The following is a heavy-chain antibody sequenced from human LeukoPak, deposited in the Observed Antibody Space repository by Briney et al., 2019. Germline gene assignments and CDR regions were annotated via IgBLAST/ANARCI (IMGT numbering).Heavy chain of an antibody. J-gene: IGHJ6*02. CDR3: ARHVTMVRGIIFYYYGMDV. CDR1: GYSFTNYW. Sequence: GESLKISCKGSGYSFTNYWINWVRQMPGKGLEWMGKIDPSDSYTNYSPSFQGQVTISADKSISTVYLQWSSLKASDTAIYYCARHVTMVRGIIFYYYGMDVWGQGTTVTVSS. V-gene: IGHV5-10-1*04. D-gene: IGHD3-10*01. CDR2: IDPSDSYT.